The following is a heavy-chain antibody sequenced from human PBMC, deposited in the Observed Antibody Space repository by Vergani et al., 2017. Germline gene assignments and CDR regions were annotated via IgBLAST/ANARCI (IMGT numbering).Heavy chain of an antibody. V-gene: IGHV4-4*07. D-gene: IGHD5-12*01. Sequence: QVQLQESGPGLVKTSETLSLTCSASGAPISYWCWSWLRQPAGKGLEWIGRLCPSGSTNYNPSLKSRVTISVDTSKNDFSLKVTSVTAADTAVYYCTRQPQEGASGPPSVPTWGQGISVIVSS. CDR1: GAPISYWC. CDR3: TRQPQEGASGPPSVPT. J-gene: IGHJ4*02. CDR2: LCPSGST.